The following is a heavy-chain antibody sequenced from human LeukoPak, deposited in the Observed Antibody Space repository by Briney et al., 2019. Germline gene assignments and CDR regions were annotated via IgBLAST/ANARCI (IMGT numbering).Heavy chain of an antibody. CDR3: AKLRFLEDTKIEN. CDR2: ITGSGGTT. CDR1: GFTFGTYA. V-gene: IGHV3-23*01. Sequence: PGGSLRLSCAASGFTFGTYAMTWVRQAPGKGLEWVSAITGSGGTTYYADSVKGRFTISRDNSKNTLYMQVNSLRPEDAAVYYCAKLRFLEDTKIENWGQGTLVTVSS. J-gene: IGHJ4*02. D-gene: IGHD3-3*01.